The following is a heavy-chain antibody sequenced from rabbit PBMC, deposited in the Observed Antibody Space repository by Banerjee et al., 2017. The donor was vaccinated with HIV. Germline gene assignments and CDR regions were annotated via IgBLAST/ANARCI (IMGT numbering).Heavy chain of an antibody. CDR3: VRNDDYGDPHYFNL. V-gene: IGHV1S47*01. CDR1: GFDFSSYA. CDR2: ITYRGSA. Sequence: QEQLVESGGGLVQPGGSLKLSCKASGFDFSSYAITWVRQAPGKGLEYIGYITYRGSAYYASWVNGRFTISRENTQNTLYLQLNSLTAADTATYFCVRNDDYGDPHYFNLWGQGTLVTVS. J-gene: IGHJ4*01. D-gene: IGHD2-1*01.